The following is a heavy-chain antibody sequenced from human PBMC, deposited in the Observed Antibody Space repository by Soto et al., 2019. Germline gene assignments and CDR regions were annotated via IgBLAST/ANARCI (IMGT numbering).Heavy chain of an antibody. CDR2: VWYDGGNK. J-gene: IGHJ6*02. D-gene: IGHD5-12*01. CDR1: GFTFSSYG. Sequence: QVQLVESGGGVVQPGRSLRLSRAASGFTFSSYGMHWVRQAPGKGLEWVALVWYDGGNKYYADSVKGRFTISRDNSKNTLYLQMNSLRDEDTAVYYCVRAAGYSGNDYVYYDGMDVWGQGTTVTVSS. CDR3: VRAAGYSGNDYVYYDGMDV. V-gene: IGHV3-33*01.